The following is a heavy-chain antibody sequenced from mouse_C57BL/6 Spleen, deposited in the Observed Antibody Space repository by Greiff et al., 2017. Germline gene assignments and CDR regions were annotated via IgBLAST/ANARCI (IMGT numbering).Heavy chain of an antibody. D-gene: IGHD2-1*01. Sequence: QVHVKQPGAELVKPGASVKLSCKASGYTFTSYWMQWVKQRPGQGLEWIGEIDPSDSYTNYNQKFKGKATLTVDTSSSTAYMQLSSLTSEDSAVYYCAGGNHWFAYWGQGTLVTVSA. CDR3: AGGNHWFAY. CDR2: IDPSDSYT. J-gene: IGHJ3*01. CDR1: GYTFTSYW. V-gene: IGHV1-50*01.